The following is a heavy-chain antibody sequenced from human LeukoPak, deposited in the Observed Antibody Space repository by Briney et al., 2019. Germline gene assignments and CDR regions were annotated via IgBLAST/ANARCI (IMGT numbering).Heavy chain of an antibody. CDR1: GYTFTDNY. CDR3: ARDGPGYCSPTSCSDNWFDP. D-gene: IGHD2-2*01. V-gene: IGHV1-2*06. CDR2: ISPKTGGT. Sequence: ASVKVSCKASGYTFTDNYIHWVRQAPGQGLEWMGRISPKTGGTNYAQKFQGRVTMTTDTSISTAYMDLSSLRSDDTAVYICARDGPGYCSPTSCSDNWFDPWGQEALVTVSS. J-gene: IGHJ5*02.